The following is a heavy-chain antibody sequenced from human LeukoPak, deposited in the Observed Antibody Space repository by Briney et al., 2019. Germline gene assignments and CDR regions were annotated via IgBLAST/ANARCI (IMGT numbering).Heavy chain of an antibody. V-gene: IGHV3-11*01. CDR3: AGDPNKGSSGYFDY. D-gene: IGHD3-22*01. J-gene: IGHJ4*02. CDR2: ISSSGSTI. Sequence: GGSLRLSCAASGFTFSDYYMSWIRQAPGKGLEWVSYISSSGSTIYYADSVKGRFTISRDNAKNSLYLQMNSLRAEDTAVYYCAGDPNKGSSGYFDYWAREPWSPSPQ. CDR1: GFTFSDYY.